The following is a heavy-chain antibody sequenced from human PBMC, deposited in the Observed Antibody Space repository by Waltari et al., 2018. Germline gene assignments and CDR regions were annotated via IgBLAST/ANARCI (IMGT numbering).Heavy chain of an antibody. D-gene: IGHD6-6*01. V-gene: IGHV4-61*02. CDR1: GGSTTRRHYS. CDR3: AREPSVAARSYWYFDL. CDR2: IYTTGTT. J-gene: IGHJ2*01. Sequence: QVQLPESGPGLVTPSQTLSLICTASGGSTTRRHYSWSWFRQPAGKGLEWIGRIYTTGTTTYTPSLRSRVTILVDTSNNHFSLRLSSVTAADTAVYYCAREPSVAARSYWYFDLWGRGTLVTVSS.